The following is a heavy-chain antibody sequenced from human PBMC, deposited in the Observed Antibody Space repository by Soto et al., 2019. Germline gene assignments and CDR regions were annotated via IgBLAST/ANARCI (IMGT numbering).Heavy chain of an antibody. J-gene: IGHJ4*02. V-gene: IGHV3-49*04. D-gene: IGHD5-12*01. CDR2: IRRKAYGGTT. Sequence: GGSLRLSCTASGFTFGDYAMSWVRQAPGKGLEWVGFIRRKAYGGTTEYAASVKGRFTISRDDSKSIAYLQMNSLKTEDTAVYYCTRGRFVDIVATIGYWGQGTLVTVSS. CDR3: TRGRFVDIVATIGY. CDR1: GFTFGDYA.